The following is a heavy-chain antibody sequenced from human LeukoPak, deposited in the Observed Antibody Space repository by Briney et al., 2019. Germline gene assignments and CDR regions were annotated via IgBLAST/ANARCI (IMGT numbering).Heavy chain of an antibody. J-gene: IGHJ4*02. CDR1: GFTFSSSW. Sequence: GGSLRLSCAASGFTFSSSWMSWVRQAPGKGLEWVTNIKPDGSEKYYVDSVKGRFTISRDNAKNSLYLQMNSLRAEDTAVYYCAREIPRGAITLDYWGQGTLVTVSS. V-gene: IGHV3-7*01. CDR2: IKPDGSEK. D-gene: IGHD3-10*01. CDR3: AREIPRGAITLDY.